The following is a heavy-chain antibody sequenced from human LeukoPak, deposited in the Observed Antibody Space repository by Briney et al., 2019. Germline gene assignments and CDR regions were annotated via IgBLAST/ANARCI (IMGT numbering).Heavy chain of an antibody. V-gene: IGHV4-34*01. Sequence: SETLSLTCAVYGGSFSSYYWSWIRQPPGKGLEWIGEINHSGSTNYNPSLKSRVTISVDTSKNQFSLKLSSVTAADTAVYYCARVKPTYYYGSGSYSISPTRWFDPWGEGTLVTVSS. CDR1: GGSFSSYY. D-gene: IGHD3-10*01. CDR3: ARVKPTYYYGSGSYSISPTRWFDP. J-gene: IGHJ5*02. CDR2: INHSGST.